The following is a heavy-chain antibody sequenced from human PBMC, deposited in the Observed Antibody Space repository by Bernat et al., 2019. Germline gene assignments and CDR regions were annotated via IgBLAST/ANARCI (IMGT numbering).Heavy chain of an antibody. J-gene: IGHJ4*02. Sequence: EVQLVESGGGLVKPGGSLRLSCAASGFTFSSYSMNWVRQAPGKGLEWVSSISSSSYIYYADSVKGRFTISRDNAKNSLYLQMNSLRAEDTAVYYCARDCDVAVAGREYYFDYWGQGTLVTVSS. D-gene: IGHD6-19*01. CDR1: GFTFSSYS. CDR3: ARDCDVAVAGREYYFDY. CDR2: ISSSSYI. V-gene: IGHV3-21*01.